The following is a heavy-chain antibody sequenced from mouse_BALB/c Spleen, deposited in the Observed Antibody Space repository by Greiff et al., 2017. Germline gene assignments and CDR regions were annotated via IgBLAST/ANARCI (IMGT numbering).Heavy chain of an antibody. Sequence: VQVVESGPGLVEPSQSLSITCTVSGFSLTSYGVHWVRQPPGKGLEWLGVIWAGGSTNYNSALMSRLSISKDNSKSQVFLKMNRLQTDDTAMYYGARGGNSWYFDVWGAGTTVTVSS. V-gene: IGHV2-9*02. CDR2: IWAGGST. D-gene: IGHD2-1*01. CDR1: GFSLTSYG. J-gene: IGHJ1*01. CDR3: ARGGNSWYFDV.